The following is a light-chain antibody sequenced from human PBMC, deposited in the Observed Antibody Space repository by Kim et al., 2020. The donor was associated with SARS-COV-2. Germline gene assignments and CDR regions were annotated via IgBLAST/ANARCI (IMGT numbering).Light chain of an antibody. CDR3: QKYNSAPWT. CDR2: AAS. Sequence: ATVGARVTSTCRPSQDIANSLAWYQPKPGKVPQVLIYAASTLQSGVPSRFSGSGSGTEFTLTIGSLQTEDVATYYCQKYNSAPWTFGPGTKVDIK. CDR1: QDIANS. V-gene: IGKV1-27*01. J-gene: IGKJ1*01.